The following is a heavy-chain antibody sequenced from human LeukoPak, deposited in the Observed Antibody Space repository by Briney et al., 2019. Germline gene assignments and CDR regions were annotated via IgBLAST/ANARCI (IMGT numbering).Heavy chain of an antibody. V-gene: IGHV1-2*02. D-gene: IGHD2-2*01. CDR2: IKPNSGGT. J-gene: IGHJ6*03. CDR1: GYTFSDYY. Sequence: ASVKVSCKASGYTFSDYYIHWVRQAPGQGLEWMGWIKPNSGGTNYAQKFQGRVTMTRDTSISTAYMELSRLRSDDTAVYYCARDGCSSTSCYLYYYYYMDVWGKGTTVTVSS. CDR3: ARDGCSSTSCYLYYYYYMDV.